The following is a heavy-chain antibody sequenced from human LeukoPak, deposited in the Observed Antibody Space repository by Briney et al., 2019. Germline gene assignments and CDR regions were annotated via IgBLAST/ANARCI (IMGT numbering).Heavy chain of an antibody. CDR2: IYSGGST. D-gene: IGHD4-23*01. Sequence: GGSLRLSCAASGFTVSSNYMSWVRQAPGKGLEGVSVIYSGGSTYYADSVKGRFTISRDNSKNTLYLQMNSLRAEDTAVYYCARGYGGNSPFDYWGQGTLVTVSS. V-gene: IGHV3-53*01. CDR1: GFTVSSNY. CDR3: ARGYGGNSPFDY. J-gene: IGHJ4*02.